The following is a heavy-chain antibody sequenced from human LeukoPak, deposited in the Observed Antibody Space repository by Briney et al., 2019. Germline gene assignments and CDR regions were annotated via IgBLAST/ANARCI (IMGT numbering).Heavy chain of an antibody. CDR2: INPNSGGT. D-gene: IGHD3-22*01. CDR3: ASGHYYDSSGYGY. J-gene: IGHJ4*02. Sequence: ASVKVSCKASGYTFIGYYMHWVRQAPGQGLEWMGWINPNSGGTNYAQKFQGRVTMTRDTSISTAYMELSRLRSDDTAVYYCASGHYYDSSGYGYWGQGTLVTVSS. V-gene: IGHV1-2*02. CDR1: GYTFIGYY.